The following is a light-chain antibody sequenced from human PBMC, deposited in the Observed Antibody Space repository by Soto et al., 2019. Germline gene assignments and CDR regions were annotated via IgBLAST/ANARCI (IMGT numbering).Light chain of an antibody. Sequence: EIVLTQSPATLSLSPGERATLSCRASQSVNNNYLAWYQQKPGQAPRLLIYDASSRATGIPDRFSGSGSVTDFTLTISRLEPEDFAVYYCQQYVNSPPWTFGQGTKVDIK. CDR2: DAS. V-gene: IGKV3-20*01. J-gene: IGKJ1*01. CDR1: QSVNNNY. CDR3: QQYVNSPPWT.